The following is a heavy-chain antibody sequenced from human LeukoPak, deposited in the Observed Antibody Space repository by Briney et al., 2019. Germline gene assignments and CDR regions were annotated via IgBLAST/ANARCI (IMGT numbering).Heavy chain of an antibody. J-gene: IGHJ4*02. D-gene: IGHD5-12*01. CDR3: ITYYPARGYEGSY. CDR2: IKSKTDGGTT. CDR1: GFTFSNAW. V-gene: IGHV3-15*01. Sequence: KTGGSLRLSCAASGFTFSNAWMNWVRQAPGKGLEWVGRIKSKTDGGTTDYAAPVKGRFTISRDDSKNTLYLQMNSLKSEDTAVYYCITYYPARGYEGSYWGQGTLVTVSS.